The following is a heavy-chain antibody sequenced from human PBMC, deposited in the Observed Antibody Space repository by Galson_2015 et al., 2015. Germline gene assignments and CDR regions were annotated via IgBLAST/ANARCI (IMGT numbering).Heavy chain of an antibody. CDR3: ARAVAAAGTSFDY. Sequence: TLSLTCTVSGGSISSGSYYWSWIRQPAGKGLEWIGRIYTSGSTNYNPSLKSRVTISVDTSKNQFSLKLSSVTAADTAVYYCARAVAAAGTSFDYWGQGTLVTVSS. V-gene: IGHV4-61*02. CDR2: IYTSGST. J-gene: IGHJ4*02. D-gene: IGHD6-13*01. CDR1: GGSISSGSYY.